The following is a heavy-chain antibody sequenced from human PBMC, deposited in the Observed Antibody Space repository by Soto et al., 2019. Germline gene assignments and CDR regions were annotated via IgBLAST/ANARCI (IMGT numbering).Heavy chain of an antibody. Sequence: SETLSLTCTVSGGSISNSNYYWGWISQPTGKGLEWIGSIYYTGNTYYNPSLKSRVTISVDTSKNQFSLKLGSVTAADTAVYYCARGARYSYGPSFDYWGQGTLVTVSS. CDR1: GGSISNSNYY. V-gene: IGHV4-39*01. D-gene: IGHD5-18*01. J-gene: IGHJ4*02. CDR3: ARGARYSYGPSFDY. CDR2: IYYTGNT.